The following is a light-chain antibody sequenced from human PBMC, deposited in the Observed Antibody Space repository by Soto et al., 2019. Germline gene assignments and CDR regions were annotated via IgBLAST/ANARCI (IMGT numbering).Light chain of an antibody. CDR1: QSVGSD. CDR3: QDRSNWPLGT. CDR2: DIF. J-gene: IGKJ1*01. V-gene: IGKV3-11*01. Sequence: EIVMTQSPATLSVSPGERATLSCRASQSVGSDLAWYQQKPGQAPRLVIYDIFTRATGVPTRISGSGSGTDFNLTISSLEPEDSAVYYCQDRSNWPLGTFGQGTKVDIK.